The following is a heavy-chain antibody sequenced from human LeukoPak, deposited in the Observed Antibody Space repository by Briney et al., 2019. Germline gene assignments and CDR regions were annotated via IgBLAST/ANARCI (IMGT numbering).Heavy chain of an antibody. D-gene: IGHD3-3*01. CDR2: IYYTGIA. CDR3: ARSGYLEWLFYDS. J-gene: IGHJ5*01. Sequence: PSETLSLTCTVSGGSISSYYWSWIRPPPGKGLEWLGYIYYTGIANYTPSLRRRLAMSVDTSNNQVSLRLRSVTAADTAVYYCARSGYLEWLFYDSWGHGALVTVSS. CDR1: GGSISSYY. V-gene: IGHV4-59*01.